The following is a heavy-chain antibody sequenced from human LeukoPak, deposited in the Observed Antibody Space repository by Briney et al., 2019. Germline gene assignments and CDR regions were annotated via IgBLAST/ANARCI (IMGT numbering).Heavy chain of an antibody. V-gene: IGHV3-33*01. D-gene: IGHD5-24*01. CDR3: ARDKGRDGYNLHFDY. J-gene: IGHJ4*02. Sequence: GGSLRLSCAASGFTFSSYGMHWVRQAPGKGLEWVAVIWYDGSNKYYADSVKGRFTISRDNSKNTLYLQMNSLRAEDTAVYYCARDKGRDGYNLHFDYWGQGTLVTASS. CDR2: IWYDGSNK. CDR1: GFTFSSYG.